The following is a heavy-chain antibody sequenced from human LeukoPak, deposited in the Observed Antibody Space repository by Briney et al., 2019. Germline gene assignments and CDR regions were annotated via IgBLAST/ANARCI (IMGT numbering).Heavy chain of an antibody. J-gene: IGHJ3*02. D-gene: IGHD4-23*01. CDR1: GYTFTGYY. Sequence: ASVKVSRKASGYTFTGYYMHWVRQAPGQGLEWMGWINPNSGGTNYAQKFQGRVTMTRDTSISTAYMELSRLRSDDTAVYYCARDLTDYGGNSEAFDIWGQGTMVTVSS. CDR2: INPNSGGT. V-gene: IGHV1-2*02. CDR3: ARDLTDYGGNSEAFDI.